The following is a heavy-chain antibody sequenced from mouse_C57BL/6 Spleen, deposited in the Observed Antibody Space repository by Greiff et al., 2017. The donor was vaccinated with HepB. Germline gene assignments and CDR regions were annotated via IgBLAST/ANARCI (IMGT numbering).Heavy chain of an antibody. CDR2: IYPRSGNT. CDR1: GYTFTSYG. Sequence: VKLMESGAELARPGASVKLSCKASGYTFTSYGISWVKQRTGQGLEWIGEIYPRSGNTYYNEKFKGKATLTADKSSSTAYMELRSLTSEDSAVYFCARVTTVVHWYFDVWGTGTTVTVSS. D-gene: IGHD1-1*01. J-gene: IGHJ1*03. V-gene: IGHV1-81*01. CDR3: ARVTTVVHWYFDV.